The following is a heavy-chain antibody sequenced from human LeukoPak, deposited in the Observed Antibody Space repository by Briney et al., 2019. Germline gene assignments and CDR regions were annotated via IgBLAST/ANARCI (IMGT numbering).Heavy chain of an antibody. J-gene: IGHJ6*02. CDR3: ARAGGSGSPENYYYYGMDV. V-gene: IGHV1-69*01. D-gene: IGHD3-10*01. CDR1: GGTFSSYA. Sequence: GSSVKVSCKASGGTFSSYAISWVRQAPGQGLEWMGGIIPIFGTANYAQKFQGRVTITADESTSTAYMELSSLRSEDTAMYYCARAGGSGSPENYYYYGMDVWGQGTTVTVSS. CDR2: IIPIFGTA.